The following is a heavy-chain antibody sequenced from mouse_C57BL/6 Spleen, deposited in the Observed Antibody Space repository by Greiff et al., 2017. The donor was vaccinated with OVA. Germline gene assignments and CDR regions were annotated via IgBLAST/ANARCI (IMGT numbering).Heavy chain of an antibody. CDR1: GFSFNTYA. CDR2: IRSKSNNYAT. Sequence: EVKVVESGGGLVQPKGSLKLSCAASGFSFNTYAMNWVRQAPGKGLEWVARIRSKSNNYATNYADSVKDRFTISRDDSESMLYLQMNNVKTEDTAMYYCVRHGYGNWDYFDYWGQGTTLTVSS. V-gene: IGHV10-1*01. J-gene: IGHJ2*01. D-gene: IGHD2-1*01. CDR3: VRHGYGNWDYFDY.